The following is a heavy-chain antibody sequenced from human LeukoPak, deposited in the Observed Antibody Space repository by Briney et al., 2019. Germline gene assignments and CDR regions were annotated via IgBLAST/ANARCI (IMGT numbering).Heavy chain of an antibody. V-gene: IGHV5-51*01. CDR1: GYSFTSYW. D-gene: IGHD6-13*01. Sequence: GESLKISCKGSGYSFTSYWSGWVRQMPGKGLEWMGIIYPGDSDTRYSPSFQGQVTISADKSISTAYLQWSSLKASDTAMYYCARQFYSSSFPYYYYYYGMDVWGQGTTVTVSS. CDR2: IYPGDSDT. J-gene: IGHJ6*02. CDR3: ARQFYSSSFPYYYYYYGMDV.